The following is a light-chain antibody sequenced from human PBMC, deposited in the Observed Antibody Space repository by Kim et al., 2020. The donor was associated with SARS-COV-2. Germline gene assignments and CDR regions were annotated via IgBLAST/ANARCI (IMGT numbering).Light chain of an antibody. CDR3: QQTKSFPLT. J-gene: IGKJ5*01. CDR2: GAS. V-gene: IGKV1D-12*01. Sequence: ASVGDRVTITCRASQGISIYLAWYQQKPGKAPKLLIYGASRLESGVPSRFSGSGSGTDFTLTIHNLQPEDSAIYYCQQTKSFPLTFGQGTRLEIK. CDR1: QGISIY.